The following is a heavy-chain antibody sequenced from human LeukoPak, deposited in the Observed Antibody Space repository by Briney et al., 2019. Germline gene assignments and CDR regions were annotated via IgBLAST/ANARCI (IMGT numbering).Heavy chain of an antibody. D-gene: IGHD3-10*01. CDR3: ARSYYGSGSYYYYYMDV. CDR2: ISAYNGNT. CDR1: GYTFTSYG. V-gene: IGHV1-18*01. Sequence: ASVKVSCKASGYTFTSYGISWVRQAPGQGLEWMGWISAYNGNTNYAQKLQGRVTMTTGTSTSTAYMELRSLRSDDTAVYYCARSYYGSGSYYYYYMDVWGKGTTVTVSS. J-gene: IGHJ6*03.